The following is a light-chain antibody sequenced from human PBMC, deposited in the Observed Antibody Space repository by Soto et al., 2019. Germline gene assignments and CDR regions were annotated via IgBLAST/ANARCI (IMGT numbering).Light chain of an antibody. Sequence: EIILKQSPATLSLSPGERATLSFRASQSVSSYLAWYQQKPGQAPRLLIYDASNRATGIPARFSGSGSGTDFTLTISSLEPEDFAVYYCQQRSNWPPITFGQGTRLEIK. J-gene: IGKJ5*01. CDR1: QSVSSY. CDR3: QQRSNWPPIT. CDR2: DAS. V-gene: IGKV3-11*01.